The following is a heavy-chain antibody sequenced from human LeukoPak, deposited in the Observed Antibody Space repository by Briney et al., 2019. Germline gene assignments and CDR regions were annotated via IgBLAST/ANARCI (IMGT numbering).Heavy chain of an antibody. V-gene: IGHV4-59*01. CDR1: GGSISSYY. CDR2: IYYSGST. Sequence: SETLSLTCTVSGGSISSYYWSWIRQPPGKGLEWIGYIYYSGSTNYNPSLKSRVTISVDTSKNQFSLKLSSVTAADTAVYYCARHGGVVRGEGSDAFDIRGQGTTVPVSS. D-gene: IGHD3-10*01. CDR3: ARHGGVVRGEGSDAFDI. J-gene: IGHJ3*02.